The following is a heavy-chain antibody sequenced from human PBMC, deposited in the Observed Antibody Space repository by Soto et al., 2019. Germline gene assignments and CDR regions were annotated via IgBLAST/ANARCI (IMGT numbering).Heavy chain of an antibody. Sequence: EVQRVESGGGPVKPGGSLRLSCAASGFTFSSYSMNWVRQAPGKGLEWVSSISSSSSYIYYADSVKGRFTISRDNAKNSLYLQMNSLRAEDTAVYYCAREYASSGYYDHDAFDIWGQGTMVTVSS. V-gene: IGHV3-21*01. CDR1: GFTFSSYS. CDR3: AREYASSGYYDHDAFDI. D-gene: IGHD3-22*01. CDR2: ISSSSSYI. J-gene: IGHJ3*02.